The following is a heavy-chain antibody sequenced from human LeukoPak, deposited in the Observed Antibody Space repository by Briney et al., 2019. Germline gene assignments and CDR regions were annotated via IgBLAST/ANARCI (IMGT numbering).Heavy chain of an antibody. CDR1: GFTFSSYA. D-gene: IGHD5-12*01. V-gene: IGHV3-23*01. CDR2: ISGSGGST. CDR3: ATSDIVATEALDY. J-gene: IGHJ4*02. Sequence: PGGSLRLSCAASGFTFSSYAMSWVRQAPGKGLEWVSAISGSGGSTYYADSVKGRFTISRDNSKNTLYLQMNSLRAEDTAVYYCATSDIVATEALDYWGQGTLVTVSS.